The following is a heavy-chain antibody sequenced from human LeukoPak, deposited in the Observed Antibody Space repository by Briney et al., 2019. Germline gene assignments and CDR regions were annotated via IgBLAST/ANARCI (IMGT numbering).Heavy chain of an antibody. V-gene: IGHV4-4*02. CDR3: TRDSGSSPGD. J-gene: IGHJ4*02. D-gene: IGHD6-13*01. Sequence: SGTLSLTCAVSGVLISDGEWWSWVRQPPGQGLEWIGEIFRSGLTTYNPSLESRVTISVDTSKNQFSLTVSSLTAADTAVYYCTRDSGSSPGDWGQGILVTVSS. CDR1: GVLISDGEW. CDR2: IFRSGLT.